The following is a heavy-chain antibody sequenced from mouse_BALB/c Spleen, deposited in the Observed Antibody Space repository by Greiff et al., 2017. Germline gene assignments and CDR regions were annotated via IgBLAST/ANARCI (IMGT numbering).Heavy chain of an antibody. D-gene: IGHD2-4*01. V-gene: IGHV2-6-6*01. Sequence: VKVVESGPGLVAPSQSLSITCTVSGFSLTNSGVHWVRQSPGKGLEWLGVIWGDGSTNYNSAFKSRLSISKDNSKSQVFLKMNSLQTDDTARYYCAKDYDYDVRFAYWGQGTLVTVSA. CDR1: GFSLTNSG. CDR3: AKDYDYDVRFAY. J-gene: IGHJ3*01. CDR2: IWGDGST.